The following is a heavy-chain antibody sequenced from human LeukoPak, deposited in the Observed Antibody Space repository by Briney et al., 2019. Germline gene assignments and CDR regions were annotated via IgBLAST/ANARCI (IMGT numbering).Heavy chain of an antibody. CDR3: ARINGWYTGWFDP. J-gene: IGHJ5*02. CDR2: IYYSGST. V-gene: IGHV4-59*01. CDR1: GGSISSYY. Sequence: SETLSLTCTVSGGSISSYYWSWIRQPPGKGLEWIGYIYYSGSTNYSPSLKSRVTISVETSKKQFSLKLTSVTAADTAVYYCARINGWYTGWFDPWGQGTLVTVSS. D-gene: IGHD6-19*01.